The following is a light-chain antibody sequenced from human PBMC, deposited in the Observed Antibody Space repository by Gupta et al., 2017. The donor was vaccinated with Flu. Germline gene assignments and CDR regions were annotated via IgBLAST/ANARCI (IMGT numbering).Light chain of an antibody. CDR2: AAS. Sequence: DIQMTQSPSSLSASVGDRVTIPCRASESIGNYLNWYQLKPGKAPKLLIYAASRLQSGVPSRFSGSGSETDFTLTINTLHPEDSATYYCQQSDRVPHSFGQGTKLEIK. J-gene: IGKJ2*03. CDR3: QQSDRVPHS. V-gene: IGKV1-39*01. CDR1: ESIGNY.